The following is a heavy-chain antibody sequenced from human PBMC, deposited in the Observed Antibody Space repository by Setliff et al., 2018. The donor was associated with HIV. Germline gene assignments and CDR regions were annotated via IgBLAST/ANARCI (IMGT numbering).Heavy chain of an antibody. CDR2: TNHSGST. CDR3: ARDWNHYFYYMDV. Sequence: SETLSLTCAVYGGSLNDYYWSWIRLPPGKGLEWIGETNHSGSTNYNPSLKSRVTISVDTSKNQFSLKLTSVTAADTAVYYCARDWNHYFYYMDVWGKGTTVTVSS. D-gene: IGHD1-1*01. V-gene: IGHV4-34*01. CDR1: GGSLNDYY. J-gene: IGHJ6*03.